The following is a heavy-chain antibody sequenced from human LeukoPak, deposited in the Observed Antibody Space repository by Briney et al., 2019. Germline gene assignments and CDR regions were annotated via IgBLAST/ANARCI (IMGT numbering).Heavy chain of an antibody. Sequence: PSETLSLTCTVSGGSISSYYWSWIRQPPGKGLELIGFIYYSGSTSYNPSLKSRVTISVDTSKSQFSLKLSSVIAPDTAVYYCARRAYSSGFDYIDYWGQGTLVTVSS. J-gene: IGHJ4*02. V-gene: IGHV4-59*08. CDR1: GGSISSYY. CDR2: IYYSGST. D-gene: IGHD6-19*01. CDR3: ARRAYSSGFDYIDY.